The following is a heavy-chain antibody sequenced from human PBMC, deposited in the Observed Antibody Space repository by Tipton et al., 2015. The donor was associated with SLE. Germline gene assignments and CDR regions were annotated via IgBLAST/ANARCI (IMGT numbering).Heavy chain of an antibody. D-gene: IGHD2-2*01. CDR2: INSDGSRT. CDR1: GFTFSSYW. J-gene: IGHJ4*02. V-gene: IGHV3-74*01. CDR3: ARGPLWSTSAGTSSIDY. Sequence: SLRLSCAASGFTFSSYWMHWVRQAPGKGLVWVSRINSDGSRTSYADSVKGRFTISRDNAKNTLYLQINSLRAGDTAVYYCARGPLWSTSAGTSSIDYWGQGTLVTVSS.